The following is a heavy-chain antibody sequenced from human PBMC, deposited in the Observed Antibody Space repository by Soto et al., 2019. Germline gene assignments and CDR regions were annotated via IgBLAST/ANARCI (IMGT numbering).Heavy chain of an antibody. V-gene: IGHV1-2*04. J-gene: IGHJ4*02. D-gene: IGHD6-19*01. CDR2: INPNSGGT. CDR3: ARGGNGWWPGPDY. Sequence: ASVKVSCKASGYTFTGYYMHWVRQAPGQGLEWMGWINPNSGGTNYAQKFQGWVTMTRDTSISTAYMELSRLRSDDTAVYYCARGGNGWWPGPDYWGQGTLVTVSS. CDR1: GYTFTGYY.